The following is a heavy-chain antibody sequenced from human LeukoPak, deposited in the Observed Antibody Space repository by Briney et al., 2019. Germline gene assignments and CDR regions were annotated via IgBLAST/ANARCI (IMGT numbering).Heavy chain of an antibody. CDR3: ARDCPGYCSSTSSKNYYYGMDV. V-gene: IGHV3-53*01. Sequence: GGSLRLSCAASGFTVSSNYMSWVRQAPGKGLEWVSVIYSGGSTYYADSVKGRFTISRDNSKNTLYLQMNSLRAEDTAVYYCARDCPGYCSSTSSKNYYYGMDVWGQGTTVTVSS. J-gene: IGHJ6*02. CDR1: GFTVSSNY. CDR2: IYSGGST. D-gene: IGHD2-2*01.